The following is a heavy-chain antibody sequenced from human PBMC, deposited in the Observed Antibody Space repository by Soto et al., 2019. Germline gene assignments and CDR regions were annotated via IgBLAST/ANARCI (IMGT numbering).Heavy chain of an antibody. CDR3: GRLNCNAGFLEQKWIDP. CDR1: GYSFTSYW. Sequence: HGESLKISCRGSGYSFTSYWSSWVRQMPGKGLERMGGIDPSDSYTNCSPSFQGHVTISADKSISTGYLQWSSLKASDTAMYYCGRLNCNAGFLEQKWIDPWGQETLV. CDR2: IDPSDSYT. D-gene: IGHD3-3*01. V-gene: IGHV5-10-1*01. J-gene: IGHJ5*02.